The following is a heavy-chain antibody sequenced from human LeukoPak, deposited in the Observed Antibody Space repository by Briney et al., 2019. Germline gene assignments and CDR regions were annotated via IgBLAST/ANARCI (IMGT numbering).Heavy chain of an antibody. D-gene: IGHD2-8*01. V-gene: IGHV3-30*18. J-gene: IGHJ4*02. CDR2: ISYDGSNK. CDR1: GFTFSSYG. Sequence: PGRSLRLSCAASGFTFSSYGMHWVRQAPGKGLEWVAVISYDGSNKYYADSVKGRFTISRDNSKNTLYLQMNSLRAEDTAVYYCAKDRGYCTNGVCYRFDYWGQGTRVTVSS. CDR3: AKDRGYCTNGVCYRFDY.